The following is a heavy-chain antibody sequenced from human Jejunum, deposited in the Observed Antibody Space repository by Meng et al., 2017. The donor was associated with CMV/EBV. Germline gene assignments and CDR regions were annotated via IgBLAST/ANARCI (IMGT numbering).Heavy chain of an antibody. J-gene: IGHJ4*02. Sequence: QITLKESGPTLVKPTQTLTLTCTFSGFSPITNGEGVGWIRQPPGKALEWLALIYRGDDKRYSPSLKSRLSIAKDTSKNEVVLTVTTMGPVDTGTYYCAHFVGGYYPSRPDYWGQGTLVTVSS. D-gene: IGHD1-26*01. CDR2: IYRGDDK. V-gene: IGHV2-5*02. CDR3: AHFVGGYYPSRPDY. CDR1: GFSPITNGEG.